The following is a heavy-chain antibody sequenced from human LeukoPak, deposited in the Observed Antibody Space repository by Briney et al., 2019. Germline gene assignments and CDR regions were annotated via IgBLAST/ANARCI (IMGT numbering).Heavy chain of an antibody. D-gene: IGHD1-1*01. J-gene: IGHJ4*02. Sequence: GGSLRLSCSASGFNFNTYTLTWVRQAPGKRPEWLSAITGGHGATYYADSVTGRFTISRDYSTNTVYLHMRALRAEDTAVYYCERDRSTDAISEYWGQGTLVVVSS. V-gene: IGHV3-23*01. CDR3: ERDRSTDAISEY. CDR2: ITGGHGAT. CDR1: GFNFNTYT.